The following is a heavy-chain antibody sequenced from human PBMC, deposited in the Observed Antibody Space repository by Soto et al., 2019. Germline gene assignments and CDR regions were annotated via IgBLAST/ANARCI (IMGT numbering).Heavy chain of an antibody. CDR1: GGSISSTSSY. CDR3: ARLVGQQLGHENWFDP. V-gene: IGHV4-39*07. CDR2: IYYRGNT. D-gene: IGHD6-13*01. Sequence: PSETLSLTCTVSGGSISSTSSYWGWIRQPPGKGLEWIGSIYYRGNTYYNPSLKSRVTISIDTSKTQFSLKLSSVTAADTAVYYCARLVGQQLGHENWFDPWGQGTLVTVSS. J-gene: IGHJ5*02.